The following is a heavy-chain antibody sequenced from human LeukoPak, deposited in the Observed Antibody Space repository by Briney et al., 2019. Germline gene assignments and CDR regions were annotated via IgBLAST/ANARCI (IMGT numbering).Heavy chain of an antibody. V-gene: IGHV4-34*01. CDR1: GWSFSGYY. J-gene: IGHJ4*02. Sequence: SETLSLTCAVYGWSFSGYYWSWIRQPPGKGLEWIGEINHSGSNNYNPSLKSRVTISVDTSKNQFSLKLSSVTTADTAVYYCARSRGSGWYRGWYFDYWGQGTLVTVSS. D-gene: IGHD6-19*01. CDR3: ARSRGSGWYRGWYFDY. CDR2: INHSGSN.